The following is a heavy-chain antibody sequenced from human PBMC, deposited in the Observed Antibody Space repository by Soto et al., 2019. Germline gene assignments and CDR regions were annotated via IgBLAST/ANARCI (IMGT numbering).Heavy chain of an antibody. J-gene: IGHJ6*02. CDR1: GGSLGSYY. CDR3: AHSLRSFYYFGLDV. V-gene: IGHV4-59*03. Sequence: SETLSLTCTVSGGSLGSYYWSWIRQPPGKGLEWIGYVFYTGRANYNASLKSRVSISLDTSNNQFSLKLSSVTAADTAVYYCAHSLRSFYYFGLDVWGQGTTVTVSS. D-gene: IGHD3-10*01. CDR2: VFYTGRA.